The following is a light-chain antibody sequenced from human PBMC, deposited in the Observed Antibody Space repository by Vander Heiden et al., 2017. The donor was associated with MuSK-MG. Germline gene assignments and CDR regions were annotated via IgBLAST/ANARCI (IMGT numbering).Light chain of an antibody. CDR1: QSVGSK. J-gene: IGKJ2*01. CDR3: HQYNSWPGT. CDR2: AGS. V-gene: IGKV3-15*01. Sequence: EIVMTQSPTTLSVSAGESATLPCRASQSVGSKLAWYQQKPGQSPRLVIYAGSTRATGIPVRFSGSGSGTEFTLTISRLQSEDLAVYSCHQYNSWPGTFGQGTKLEIK.